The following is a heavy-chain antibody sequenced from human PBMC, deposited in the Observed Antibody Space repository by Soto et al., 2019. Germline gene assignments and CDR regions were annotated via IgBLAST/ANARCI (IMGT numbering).Heavy chain of an antibody. J-gene: IGHJ4*02. Sequence: QVQLQQWGAGLLKPSETLSLTCAVYGGSFSGYYWSWIRQPPGKGLEWIGEINHSGSTNYNPSLTSRDPISVDTSKNQFSLELSSVTATDTAGYYCAREYGDYAVIDYRGQGTLVTVSS. CDR3: AREYGDYAVIDY. CDR1: GGSFSGYY. V-gene: IGHV4-34*01. CDR2: INHSGST. D-gene: IGHD4-17*01.